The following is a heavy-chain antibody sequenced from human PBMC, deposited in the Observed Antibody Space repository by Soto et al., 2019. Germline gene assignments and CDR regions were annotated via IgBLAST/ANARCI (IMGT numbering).Heavy chain of an antibody. D-gene: IGHD3-22*01. V-gene: IGHV1-24*01. CDR3: ATVRYYYDSSGSQRPTTYYFDY. CDR2: FDPEDGET. J-gene: IGHJ4*02. CDR1: GYTLTELS. Sequence: ASVKVSCKVSGYTLTELSMHWVRQAPGKGLEWMGGFDPEDGETIYAQKFQGRVTMTEDTSTDTAYMELSSLRSEDTAVYYCATVRYYYDSSGSQRPTTYYFDYWGQGTLVTVSS.